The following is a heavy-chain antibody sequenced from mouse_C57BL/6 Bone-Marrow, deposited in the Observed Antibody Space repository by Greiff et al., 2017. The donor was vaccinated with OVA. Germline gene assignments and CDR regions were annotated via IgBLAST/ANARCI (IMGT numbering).Heavy chain of an antibody. V-gene: IGHV1-81*01. CDR3: ARLDSSGYGAY. CDR1: GYTFTSYG. CDR2: IYPRSGNT. Sequence: LQESGAELARPGASVKLSCKASGYTFTSYGISWVKQRTGQGLEWIGEIYPRSGNTYYNEKFKGKATLTADKSSSTAYMELRSLTSEDSAVYFCARLDSSGYGAYWGQGTLVTVSA. J-gene: IGHJ3*01. D-gene: IGHD3-2*02.